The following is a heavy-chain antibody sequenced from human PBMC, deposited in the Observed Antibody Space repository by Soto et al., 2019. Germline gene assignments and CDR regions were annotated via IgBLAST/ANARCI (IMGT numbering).Heavy chain of an antibody. D-gene: IGHD6-13*01. CDR3: ARGEGSGIAEAGPIGY. Sequence: EVQLVETGGGLIQPGGSLRLSCAASGFTVSSNYMSWVRQAPGKGLEWVSVIYSGGSTYYADSVKGRFTISRDNAKNTLYLQRNRLRAEDTAVYYCARGEGSGIAEAGPIGYWGQGTLVTVSS. CDR1: GFTVSSNY. CDR2: IYSGGST. J-gene: IGHJ4*02. V-gene: IGHV3-53*02.